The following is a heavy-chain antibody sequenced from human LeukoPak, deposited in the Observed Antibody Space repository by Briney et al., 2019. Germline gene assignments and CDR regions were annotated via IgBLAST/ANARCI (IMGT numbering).Heavy chain of an antibody. CDR3: AKDWSCDY. CDR2: ISDSGSKT. Sequence: GGSLRLSCAASGFTFSSYAMTWVRQAPGKGLEWVSAISDSGSKTHYADSVRGRFTIPRDNSKNTVYLQMNSLRAEDTALYYCAKDWSCDYWGQGTLVTVSS. CDR1: GFTFSSYA. J-gene: IGHJ4*02. V-gene: IGHV3-23*01. D-gene: IGHD1-26*01.